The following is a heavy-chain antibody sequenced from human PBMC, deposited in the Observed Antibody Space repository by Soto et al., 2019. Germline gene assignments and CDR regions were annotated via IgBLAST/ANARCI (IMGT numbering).Heavy chain of an antibody. CDR1: GGSISSGGYY. CDR3: ARSVLR. V-gene: IGHV4-31*03. CDR2: IYYSKST. J-gene: IGHJ4*02. Sequence: PSETLSLTCTVSGGSISSGGYYWSGIRQHPGKGLEWIGYIYYSKSTYYNPSLKSRVTISLDTSKNQFSLKLTSVTAADTGVYYCARSVLRWGQGTLVTVSS.